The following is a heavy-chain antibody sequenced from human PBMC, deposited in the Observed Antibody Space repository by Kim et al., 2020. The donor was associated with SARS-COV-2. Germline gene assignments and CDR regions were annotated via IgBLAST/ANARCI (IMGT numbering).Heavy chain of an antibody. Sequence: GGSLRLSCAASGFTFSSYDMHWVRQATGKGLEWVSAIGTAGDTYYPGSVKGRFTISRENAKNSLYLQMNSLRAGDTAVYYCARAYPLGGSGWFSFDAIDIWGQGTMVTVSS. CDR3: ARAYPLGGSGWFSFDAIDI. CDR2: IGTAGDT. D-gene: IGHD6-19*01. V-gene: IGHV3-13*01. J-gene: IGHJ3*02. CDR1: GFTFSSYD.